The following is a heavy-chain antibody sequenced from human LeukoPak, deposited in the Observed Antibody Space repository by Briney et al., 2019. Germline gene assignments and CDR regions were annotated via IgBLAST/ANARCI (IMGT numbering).Heavy chain of an antibody. Sequence: GASVKVSCKASGYSFTNYDINWVRQATGQGLEWMGWMNPKSGDTGYSQKFQGRVFITRDTSINTAYMELSSLGSDDTAVYYCARDTGFPFFDYWGQGSLVTVSS. J-gene: IGHJ4*02. V-gene: IGHV1-8*03. CDR2: MNPKSGDT. CDR1: GYSFTNYD. CDR3: ARDTGFPFFDY.